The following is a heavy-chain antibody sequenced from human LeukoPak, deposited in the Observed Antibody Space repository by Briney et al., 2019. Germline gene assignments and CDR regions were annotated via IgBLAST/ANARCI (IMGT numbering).Heavy chain of an antibody. CDR2: IYYGVRT. D-gene: IGHD2-21*01. CDR1: GGSISSSTYY. J-gene: IGHJ4*02. Sequence: SETLSFTCTVPGGSISSSTYYWCWIRQPPGKSLELIGSIYYGVRTYYTPSLKSRLPISVATSKNQFSLKLSSVIAADTDVYYCARSSIIHGHFDYWGKGTLVSVFS. CDR3: ARSSIIHGHFDY. V-gene: IGHV4-39*01.